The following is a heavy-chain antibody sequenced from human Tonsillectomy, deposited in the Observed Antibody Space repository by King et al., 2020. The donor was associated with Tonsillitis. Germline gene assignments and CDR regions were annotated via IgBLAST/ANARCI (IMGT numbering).Heavy chain of an antibody. CDR2: IKQDGSEK. Sequence: VQLVESGGGLVQPGGSLRLSCAASGITFSSYWMSWIRQPPGKGLEWVANIKQDGSEKYYVESVKGRFTISRDNAKNSLYLHMNSLRAEDMAVYYCATTSGPGGTFDFWGQGTMVTVSS. D-gene: IGHD3-16*01. J-gene: IGHJ3*01. CDR1: GITFSSYW. CDR3: ATTSGPGGTFDF. V-gene: IGHV3-7*03.